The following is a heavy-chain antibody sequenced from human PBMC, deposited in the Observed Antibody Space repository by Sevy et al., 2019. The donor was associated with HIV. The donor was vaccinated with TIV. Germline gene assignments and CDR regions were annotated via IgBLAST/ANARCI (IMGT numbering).Heavy chain of an antibody. CDR1: GFTFNDSA. V-gene: IGHV3-9*01. D-gene: IGHD3-16*01. Sequence: GGSLRLSCAASGFTFNDSAMYWVRQAPGKGLEWVSGINWNSGSIGYGDSVKGRFTISRDNAKNSLYLQMNSLRVEDTAFYYCAKGYDLDYWGQRTLVTVSS. CDR2: INWNSGSI. J-gene: IGHJ4*02. CDR3: AKGYDLDY.